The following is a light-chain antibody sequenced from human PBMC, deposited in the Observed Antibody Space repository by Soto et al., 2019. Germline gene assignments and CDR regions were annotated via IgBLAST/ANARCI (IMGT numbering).Light chain of an antibody. J-gene: IGKJ1*01. CDR3: QHFGDSRWT. CDR2: SDY. CDR1: QSVSSN. V-gene: IGKV3-20*01. Sequence: EIVMTQYPATLSVSPGERCTLSCMASQSVSSNLAWYQQKPGQAPRLLIHSDYSRAAGIPDRFSGSGSGTDLTLTISRLEPEDFAMYHCQHFGDSRWTVGQGTQVEIK.